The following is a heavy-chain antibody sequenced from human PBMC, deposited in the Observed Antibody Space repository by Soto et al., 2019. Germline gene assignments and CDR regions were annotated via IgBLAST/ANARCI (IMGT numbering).Heavy chain of an antibody. CDR2: INFGGRT. V-gene: IGHV4-31*03. CDR1: GGSISSGDYY. CDR3: ARDGRDLDWPHRDTGLDV. Sequence: QVQLQESGPRLVKPSQTLSLTCTVSGGSISSGDYYWSWIRHHPGKGLEWMGNINFGGRTYYHPSLQRRLGMSVDTSKNPCSLRLRSVTAADTAVYYCARDGRDLDWPHRDTGLDVWGQGTTVTVSS. D-gene: IGHD3-9*01. J-gene: IGHJ6*02.